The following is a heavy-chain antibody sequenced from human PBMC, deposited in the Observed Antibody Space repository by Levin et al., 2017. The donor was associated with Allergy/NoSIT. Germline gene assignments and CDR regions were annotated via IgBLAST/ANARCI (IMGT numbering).Heavy chain of an antibody. Sequence: PGGSLRLSCAASGFTFSGSAMHWVRQASGKGLEWVGRIRSKANSYATAYAASVKGRFTISRDDSKNTAYLQMNSLKTEDTAVYYCTRHARLAVTTDYWGQGTLVTVSS. CDR3: TRHARLAVTTDY. CDR1: GFTFSGSA. J-gene: IGHJ4*02. V-gene: IGHV3-73*01. D-gene: IGHD4-17*01. CDR2: IRSKANSYAT.